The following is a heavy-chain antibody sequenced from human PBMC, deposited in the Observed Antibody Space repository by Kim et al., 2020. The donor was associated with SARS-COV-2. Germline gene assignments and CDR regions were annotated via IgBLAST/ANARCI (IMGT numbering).Heavy chain of an antibody. V-gene: IGHV6-1*01. D-gene: IGHD2-15*01. CDR2: N. J-gene: IGHJ5*02. Sequence: NDYVGSRKGRITINPDTSKNQFSLQMNSVTAEETAVYYCARELGRGDFDPWGQGTLVTVSS. CDR3: ARELGRGDFDP.